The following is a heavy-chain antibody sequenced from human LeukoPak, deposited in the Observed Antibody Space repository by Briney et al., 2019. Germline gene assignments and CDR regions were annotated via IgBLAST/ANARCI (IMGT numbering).Heavy chain of an antibody. CDR2: VNPNSGGT. D-gene: IGHD3-3*01. J-gene: IGHJ6*03. CDR3: ARGSSYDFWSGSPTPYYYYYMDV. V-gene: IGHV1-2*02. CDR1: GYTFTGYY. Sequence: ASVKVSCKASGYTFTGYYMHWVRQAPGQGLEWMGWVNPNSGGTNYAQKFQGRVTMTRDTSISTAYMELSRLRSDDTAVYYCARGSSYDFWSGSPTPYYYYYMDVWGKGTTVTVSS.